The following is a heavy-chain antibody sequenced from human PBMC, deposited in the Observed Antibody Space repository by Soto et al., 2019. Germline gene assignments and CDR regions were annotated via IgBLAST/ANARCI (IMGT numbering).Heavy chain of an antibody. D-gene: IGHD3-10*01. J-gene: IGHJ6*02. CDR1: GGTFSSYA. CDR3: ARTYMVRGVITADYYYYGMDV. Sequence: SVKVSCKASGGTFSSYAISWVRQAPGQGLEWMGGIIPIFGTANYAQKFQGRVTITADKSTSTAYMELSSLRSEDTAVYYCARTYMVRGVITADYYYYGMDVWGHGTTVTVSS. CDR2: IIPIFGTA. V-gene: IGHV1-69*06.